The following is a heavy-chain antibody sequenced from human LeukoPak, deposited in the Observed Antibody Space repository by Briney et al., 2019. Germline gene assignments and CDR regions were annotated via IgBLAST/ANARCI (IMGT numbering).Heavy chain of an antibody. CDR3: AKDRIARVTQA. CDR2: ISGSGGGNT. CDR1: GFTFSSYA. D-gene: IGHD2-21*02. J-gene: IGHJ5*02. V-gene: IGHV3-23*01. Sequence: GGSLRLSCAASGFTFSSYAMSWVRQSPRKGLEWVSAISGSGGGNTYFADSVKGRFTIARDESKNTLYLLLNSLRNEDTAVYYCAKDRIARVTQAWGQGTLVTVSS.